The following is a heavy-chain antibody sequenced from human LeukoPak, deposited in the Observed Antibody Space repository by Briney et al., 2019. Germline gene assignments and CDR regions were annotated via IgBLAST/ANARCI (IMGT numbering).Heavy chain of an antibody. D-gene: IGHD2-21*01. CDR1: GFTFSDSA. CDR2: IRSKSNNYAT. Sequence: GGSLRLSCGASGFTFSDSAMHWVRHASGKGLEWVGRIRSKSNNYATAYAASVNGRFNISRDDSKNTVYLQMNSLKTEDTAVYYCTRLYCGGGYCYYFDYWGQGTLVTVSS. J-gene: IGHJ4*02. CDR3: TRLYCGGGYCYYFDY. V-gene: IGHV3-73*01.